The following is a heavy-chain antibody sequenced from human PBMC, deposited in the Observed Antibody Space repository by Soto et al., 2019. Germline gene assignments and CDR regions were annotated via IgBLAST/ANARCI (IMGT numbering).Heavy chain of an antibody. Sequence: QVQLQQSGPGLVKPSQTLSVTCGISGDSVSSNSAAWNWLRQSPSRGLEWLGRTHYRSKWYNDYAVSVESRITINPDTSKNHFSLQLNFVTPEDTAVYFCARGEQYSGRIFDYWGQGTLVTVSS. J-gene: IGHJ4*02. CDR1: GDSVSSNSAA. D-gene: IGHD1-26*01. V-gene: IGHV6-1*01. CDR2: THYRSKWYN. CDR3: ARGEQYSGRIFDY.